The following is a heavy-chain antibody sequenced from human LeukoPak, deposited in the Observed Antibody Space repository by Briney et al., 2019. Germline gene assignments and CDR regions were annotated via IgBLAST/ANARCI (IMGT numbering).Heavy chain of an antibody. J-gene: IGHJ4*02. CDR2: ISTSGGNT. D-gene: IGHD3-16*01. CDR3: ARGGTLDY. V-gene: IGHV3-64*02. CDR1: GFTFNSYA. Sequence: GGSLRLSCAASGFTFNSYAMHWIRQAPGRGLEYVSAISTSGGNTYYADSVKDRFTISRDNSKNSLYLQMNSLRPEDMAVYYCARGGTLDYWGQGTLVTVSS.